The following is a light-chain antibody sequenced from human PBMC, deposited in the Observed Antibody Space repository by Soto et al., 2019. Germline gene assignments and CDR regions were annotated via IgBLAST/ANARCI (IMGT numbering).Light chain of an antibody. CDR2: DAS. V-gene: IGKV3-11*01. J-gene: IGKJ5*01. Sequence: EIVLTQSPSTLSLSPGERATLSCRASQSVSSYLAWYQQKPGQAPRLLIYDASNRATGIPARFSGSGSGTAFTLTISSPEPEDFAVYYCQQRSNWPLITFGQGTLLEIK. CDR3: QQRSNWPLIT. CDR1: QSVSSY.